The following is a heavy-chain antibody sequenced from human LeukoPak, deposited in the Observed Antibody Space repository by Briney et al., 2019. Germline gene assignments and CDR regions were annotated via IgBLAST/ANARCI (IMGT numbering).Heavy chain of an antibody. CDR3: ATRIAVAAP. Sequence: GGSLRLSCAAPGFPFSSYDMGWIRQAPGKGLEWLSDIDYSGGNIHYEDSVKGRFSISRDNSKNTLYLQMNNLRVEDTAVYYCATRIAVAAPWGQGTLVTVSS. CDR1: GFPFSSYD. V-gene: IGHV3-23*01. CDR2: IDYSGGNI. J-gene: IGHJ4*02. D-gene: IGHD6-19*01.